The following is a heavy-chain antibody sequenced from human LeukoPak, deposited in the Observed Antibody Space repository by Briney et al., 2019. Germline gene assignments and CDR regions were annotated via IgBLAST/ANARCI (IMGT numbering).Heavy chain of an antibody. CDR2: IKEDGSAK. D-gene: IGHD3-9*01. V-gene: IGHV3-7*01. J-gene: IGHJ1*01. CDR3: AKDLHYDILTGAEA. CDR1: GFTFSSYW. Sequence: GGSLRLSCAASGFTFSSYWMSWVRQAPGKGLEWVANIKEDGSAKYYVDSLKGRFTISRDNAKNSLYLQMNSLRAEDTAVYYCAKDLHYDILTGAEAWGQGTLVTVSS.